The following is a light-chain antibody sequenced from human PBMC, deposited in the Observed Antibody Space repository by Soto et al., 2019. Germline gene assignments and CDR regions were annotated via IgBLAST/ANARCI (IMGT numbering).Light chain of an antibody. CDR2: GAS. Sequence: PGERVTLSCRASQCVSSSYLTWYQQKPGQAPRLLIYGASTRATGIPARFSGSGSGTDFTLTISSLQPEDFAVYYCSETFGQGTKVEIK. CDR1: QCVSSSY. J-gene: IGKJ1*01. CDR3: SET. V-gene: IGKV3D-7*01.